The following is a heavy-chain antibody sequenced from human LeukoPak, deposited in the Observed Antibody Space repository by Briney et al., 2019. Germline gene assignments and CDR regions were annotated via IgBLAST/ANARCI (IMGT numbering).Heavy chain of an antibody. CDR1: GFTFSSYA. CDR3: ARGGYYYDSSGCYDFWTQYYFDY. V-gene: IGHV3-23*01. J-gene: IGHJ4*02. CDR2: ISGSGGST. D-gene: IGHD3-22*01. Sequence: GGSLRLSCAASGFTFSSYAMSWVRQAPGKGLEWVSAISGSGGSTYYADSVKGRFTISRDNSKNTLYLQMNSLRAEDTAVYYCARGGYYYDSSGCYDFWTQYYFDYWGQGTLVTVSS.